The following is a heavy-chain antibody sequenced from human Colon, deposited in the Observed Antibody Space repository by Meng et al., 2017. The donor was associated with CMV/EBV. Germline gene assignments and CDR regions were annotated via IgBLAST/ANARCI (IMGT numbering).Heavy chain of an antibody. CDR1: GFSFSTHA. V-gene: IGHV3-48*01. CDR2: INSNAGTK. Sequence: GESLKISCAASGFSFSTHAINWVRQAPGKGLEWVSYINSNAGTKLYADSVRGRFTISRDNSNNTLYLQMNSLRAEDTAIYYCAKDKPTYIIDHWGQGTLVTVSS. CDR3: AKDKPTYIIDH. J-gene: IGHJ4*02. D-gene: IGHD1-14*01.